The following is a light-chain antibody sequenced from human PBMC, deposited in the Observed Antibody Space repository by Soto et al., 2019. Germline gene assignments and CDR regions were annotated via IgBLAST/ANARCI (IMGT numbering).Light chain of an antibody. V-gene: IGKV2-30*01. J-gene: IGKJ2*01. Sequence: DVVMTQSPLSLPVTLGQPASISCRSSESLVYSNGETYLDWFQQRPGQSPRRLIYTVSNLDSEVPDTLSGNRSGGDYTLKISRVEAEDVGSYYCMQGTRWAPYTFCRGTRLEIK. CDR2: TVS. CDR3: MQGTRWAPYT. CDR1: ESLVYSNGETY.